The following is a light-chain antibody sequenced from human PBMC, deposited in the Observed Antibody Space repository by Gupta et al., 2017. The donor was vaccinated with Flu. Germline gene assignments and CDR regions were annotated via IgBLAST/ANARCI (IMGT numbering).Light chain of an antibody. V-gene: IGLV2-8*01. CDR2: EVT. CDR1: SSDVGGYNF. J-gene: IGLJ2*01. Sequence: QSALTQPPSASWSPGQSVTIPCTGTSSDVGGYNFVSWYQQHPGKAPKLMIYEVTKRPAGVPDRFSGSKSGITASLTVSGLQAEDEADYYCSSYADRNNVVFGGGTKLTVL. CDR3: SSYADRNNVV.